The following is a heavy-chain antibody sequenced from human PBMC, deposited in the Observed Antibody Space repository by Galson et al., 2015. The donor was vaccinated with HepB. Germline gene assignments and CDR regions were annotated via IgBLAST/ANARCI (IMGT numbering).Heavy chain of an antibody. CDR3: ARGLYEQWLGPWYGMDV. V-gene: IGHV1-3*01. CDR2: INAGNGNT. D-gene: IGHD6-19*01. J-gene: IGHJ6*02. CDR1: GYTFTSYA. Sequence: SVKVSCKASGYTFTSYAMHWVRQAPGQRLEWMGWINAGNGNTKYSQKFQGRVTITRDTSASTAYMELSSLRSEDTAVYYCARGLYEQWLGPWYGMDVWGQGATVTVSS.